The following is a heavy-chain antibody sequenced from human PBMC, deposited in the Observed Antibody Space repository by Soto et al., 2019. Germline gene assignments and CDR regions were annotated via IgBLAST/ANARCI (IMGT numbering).Heavy chain of an antibody. D-gene: IGHD5-12*01. CDR3: ARDYYRFNSGYGFSMDV. CDR2: ISYAGSNK. Sequence: QVQMVESGGGVVQPWRSLRLSCAASGFTFSSYAMHWVRQAPGKGLEWVAVISYAGSNKYYADSVKGPFTISRDNSKNTLYLQMNSLRAEDTAVYYCARDYYRFNSGYGFSMDVWGQGTTVTVSS. J-gene: IGHJ6*02. CDR1: GFTFSSYA. V-gene: IGHV3-30-3*01.